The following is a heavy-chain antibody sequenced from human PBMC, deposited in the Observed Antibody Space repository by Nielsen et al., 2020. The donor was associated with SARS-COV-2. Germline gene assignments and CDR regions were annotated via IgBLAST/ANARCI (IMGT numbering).Heavy chain of an antibody. D-gene: IGHD3-9*01. J-gene: IGHJ6*03. V-gene: IGHV7-4-1*02. CDR3: ARLWYYDILTGYGRPEYYYYVDV. CDR2: INTNTGNP. Sequence: WVRQAPGQGLEWMGWINTNTGNPTYAQGFTGRFVFSLDTSVSTAYLQISSLKAEDTAVYYCARLWYYDILTGYGRPEYYYYVDVWGKGTTVTVSS.